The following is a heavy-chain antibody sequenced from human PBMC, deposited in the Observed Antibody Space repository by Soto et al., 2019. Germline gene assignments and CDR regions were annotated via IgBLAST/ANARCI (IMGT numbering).Heavy chain of an antibody. Sequence: SETLSLTCVVSGGSFTGYYWNWIRQPPGKGLEWVGQIHHSGNTNYNPSLKSRVTMSVDKSKNQFSLKLTSVTAADTAVYYCARETSFSDTTGSYDEDYFDYWGRGTLVTVPQ. CDR3: ARETSFSDTTGSYDEDYFDY. D-gene: IGHD3-9*01. V-gene: IGHV4-34*01. CDR1: GGSFTGYY. CDR2: IHHSGNT. J-gene: IGHJ4*02.